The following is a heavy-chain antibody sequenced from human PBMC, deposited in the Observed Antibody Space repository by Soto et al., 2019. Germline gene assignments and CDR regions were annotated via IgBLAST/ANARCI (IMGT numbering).Heavy chain of an antibody. V-gene: IGHV3-23*01. J-gene: IGHJ4*02. CDR3: AKDLCGGDCLTDH. Sequence: PGGSLRLSCSASGFTFSTYAMTWVRQAPGKGLEWVSLISGSGGTTYYADSVKGRFTISRDNSKNTLYLQMNSLRVEDTALYYCAKDLCGGDCLTDHWGQGTLVTVSS. CDR2: ISGSGGTT. D-gene: IGHD2-21*02. CDR1: GFTFSTYA.